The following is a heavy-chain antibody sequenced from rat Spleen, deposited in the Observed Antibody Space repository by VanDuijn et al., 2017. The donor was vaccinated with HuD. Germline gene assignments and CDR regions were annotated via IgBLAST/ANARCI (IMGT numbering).Heavy chain of an antibody. CDR3: TRGRVYFGYTGFEY. CDR2: ISASGGST. CDR1: GFTFTSFP. J-gene: IGHJ2*01. V-gene: IGHV5-46*01. Sequence: EVQLVESGGGLVQPGGSMKLSCVISGFTFTSFPVAWVRQAPTKGLEWVATISASGGSTYFRDSVKGRFTISRDVTKTTLYLQMNSLRSEDTATYYCTRGRVYFGYTGFEYWGQGVMVTASS. D-gene: IGHD4-4*01.